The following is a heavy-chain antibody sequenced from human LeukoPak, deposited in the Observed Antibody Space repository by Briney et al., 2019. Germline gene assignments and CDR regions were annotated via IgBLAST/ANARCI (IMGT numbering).Heavy chain of an antibody. CDR2: ISGSGGST. J-gene: IGHJ4*02. V-gene: IGHV3-66*01. CDR3: ARDGGGPYGY. D-gene: IGHD3-16*01. CDR1: GFTVSSNY. Sequence: GGSLRLSCAASGFTVSSNYMSWVRQAPGKGLEWVSAISGSGGSTNYADSVKGRFTISRDNSKNTLYLQMNSLRAEDTAVYYCARDGGGPYGYWGQGTLVTVSS.